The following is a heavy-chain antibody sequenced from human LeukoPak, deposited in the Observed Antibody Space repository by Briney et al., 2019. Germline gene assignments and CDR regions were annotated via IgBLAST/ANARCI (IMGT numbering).Heavy chain of an antibody. CDR1: GYTFTGYY. CDR2: INPNSGGT. V-gene: IGHV1-2*02. J-gene: IGHJ4*02. CDR3: ARPHIASPTYYFDY. D-gene: IGHD6-13*01. Sequence: ASVKVSCKASGYTFTGYYMHWVRQAPGQGLEWMGWINPNSGGTNYAQKFQGRVTMTRDTSISTAYMELSRLRSDDTAVYYCARPHIASPTYYFDYRGQGTLVTVSS.